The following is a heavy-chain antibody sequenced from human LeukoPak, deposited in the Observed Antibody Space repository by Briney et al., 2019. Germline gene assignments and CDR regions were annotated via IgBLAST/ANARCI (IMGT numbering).Heavy chain of an antibody. D-gene: IGHD3-10*01. CDR3: VTDQTGRHPYFFDY. CDR2: IKEDGSEI. J-gene: IGHJ4*02. Sequence: GGSLRLSCAAPGFNFSTYWMTWVRQVPGKGPEWVANIKEDGSEIYYVDAVKGRFSISRDNAKTSLYLQMNSLSVADTAVYYCVTDQTGRHPYFFDYWGQGTLVTVSS. V-gene: IGHV3-7*01. CDR1: GFNFSTYW.